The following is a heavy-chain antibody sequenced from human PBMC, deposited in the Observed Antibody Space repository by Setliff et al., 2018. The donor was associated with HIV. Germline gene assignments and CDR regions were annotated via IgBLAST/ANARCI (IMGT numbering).Heavy chain of an antibody. CDR1: GYTFTSYA. J-gene: IGHJ6*02. D-gene: IGHD3-10*01. CDR3: ARTEEAMVRGVRSYYYYGMDV. CDR2: INTNTGNP. Sequence: GASVKVSCKASGYTFTSYAMNWVRQAPGQGLEWMGWINTNTGNPTYAQGFTGRFVFSLDTSVSTAYLQISSLKAEDTAVYYCARTEEAMVRGVRSYYYYGMDVWGQGTTVTVS. V-gene: IGHV7-4-1*02.